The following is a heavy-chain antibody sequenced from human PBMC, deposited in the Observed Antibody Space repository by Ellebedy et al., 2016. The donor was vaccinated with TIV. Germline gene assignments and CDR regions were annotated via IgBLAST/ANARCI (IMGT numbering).Heavy chain of an antibody. CDR2: IKSSTDDI. CDR1: GFSLNYYT. CDR3: VRGDYYGPK. D-gene: IGHD3-10*01. V-gene: IGHV3-21*01. J-gene: IGHJ4*02. Sequence: GESLKISCAASGFSLNYYTMNWVRQAPGKGLEWVSSIKSSTDDIYYADSVRGRFTISRNNAENSLYLQMNSLRGEDTAVYYCVRGDYYGPKWGQGTLVTVSS.